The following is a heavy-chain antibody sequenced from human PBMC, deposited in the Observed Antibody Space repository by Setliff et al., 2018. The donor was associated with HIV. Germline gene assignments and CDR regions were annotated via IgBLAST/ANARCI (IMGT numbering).Heavy chain of an antibody. J-gene: IGHJ4*02. CDR2: INPNSGGT. CDR1: GYTFTGDY. CDR3: ARDRYHYGSSGYVRYFDY. V-gene: IGHV1-2*02. D-gene: IGHD3-22*01. Sequence: ASVKVSCKASGYTFTGDYINWVRQAPGQGLEWMGWINPNSGGTNYEQKFQGRVTMTRDTSISTADMELSRLRSDDAAVCYCARDRYHYGSSGYVRYFDYWGQGTLVTSPQ.